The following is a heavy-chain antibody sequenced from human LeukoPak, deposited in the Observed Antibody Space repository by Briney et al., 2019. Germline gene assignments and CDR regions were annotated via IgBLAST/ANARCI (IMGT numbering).Heavy chain of an antibody. CDR2: INHSGST. CDR1: GGSFSGYY. V-gene: IGHV4-34*01. D-gene: IGHD4-23*01. J-gene: IGHJ4*02. Sequence: SETLSLTCAVYGGSFSGYYWSWIRQPPGKGLEWIGEINHSGSTNYNPSLKSPVTISVDTSKNQFSLKLSSVTAADTAVYYCARGGNSADYWGQGTLVTVSS. CDR3: ARGGNSADY.